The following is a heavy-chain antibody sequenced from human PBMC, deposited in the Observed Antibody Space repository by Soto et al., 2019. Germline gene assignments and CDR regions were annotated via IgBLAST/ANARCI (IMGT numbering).Heavy chain of an antibody. Sequence: EVQLLESGGGLVQPRGSLRLSCAASGFTFSIYAVSWVRQAPGQGLEWVSGISGSGGSTYYADSVKGRFTISRDNSKNTLYLQMHSLRAEDTAVYYFARTVLAYSGYPDYWGQGTLVTVSS. CDR2: ISGSGGST. CDR1: GFTFSIYA. CDR3: ARTVLAYSGYPDY. D-gene: IGHD5-12*01. V-gene: IGHV3-23*01. J-gene: IGHJ4*02.